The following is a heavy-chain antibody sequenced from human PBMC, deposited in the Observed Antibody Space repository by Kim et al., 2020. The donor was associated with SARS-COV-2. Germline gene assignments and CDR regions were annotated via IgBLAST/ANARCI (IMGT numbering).Heavy chain of an antibody. V-gene: IGHV4-39*01. D-gene: IGHD1-1*01. CDR2: VSHIGGT. Sequence: SETLSLTCSVSGGSINNSAYYWAWIRQPPGKGLEWLGTVSHIGGTYYNTSLTSRLTISVDTSKNQFSLKLGSVTAADTAVYFCARNDHRSGTFFYFWGQG. CDR1: GGSINNSAYY. J-gene: IGHJ4*02. CDR3: ARNDHRSGTFFYF.